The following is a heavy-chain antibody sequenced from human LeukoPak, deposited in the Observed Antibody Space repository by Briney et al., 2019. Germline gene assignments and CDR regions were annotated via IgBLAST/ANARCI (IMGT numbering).Heavy chain of an antibody. CDR1: GFTFSSYA. CDR3: ARDRLGFDY. CDR2: ISSSSTI. J-gene: IGHJ4*02. D-gene: IGHD6-19*01. V-gene: IGHV3-48*01. Sequence: QSGGSLRLSCAASGFTFSSYAMSWVRQAPGEGLGWVSYISSSSTIYYVDSVKGRFTISRDNAKNSIYLQMNSLRAEDTAVYYCARDRLGFDYWGQGTLVTVSS.